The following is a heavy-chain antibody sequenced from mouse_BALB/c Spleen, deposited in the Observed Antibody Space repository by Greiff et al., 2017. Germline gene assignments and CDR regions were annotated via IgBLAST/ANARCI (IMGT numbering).Heavy chain of an antibody. CDR3: AKERDNYDYDRGAMDY. V-gene: IGHV3-2*02. Sequence: EVMLVESGPGLVKPSQSLSLTCTVSGYSITSYYAWNWIRPFPGNKLEWMGYISYSGSTSYNPSLKSRISITRDTSKNQFFLQLNSVTTEDTATYDCAKERDNYDYDRGAMDYWGQGTSVTVSS. J-gene: IGHJ4*01. D-gene: IGHD2-4*01. CDR1: GYSITSYYA. CDR2: ISYSGST.